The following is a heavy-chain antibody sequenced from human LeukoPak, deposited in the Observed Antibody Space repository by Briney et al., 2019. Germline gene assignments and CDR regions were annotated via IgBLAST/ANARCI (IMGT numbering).Heavy chain of an antibody. Sequence: PSETLSLTCTVSGGSISSGDYYWSWIRQPPGKGLEWIGYIYYSGSTYYNPSLKSRVTISVDTSKNQFSLKLSSVTAADTAVYYCARGPHDFWSGYYGRYFDYWGQGTLVTVSS. V-gene: IGHV4-30-4*01. D-gene: IGHD3-3*01. J-gene: IGHJ4*02. CDR2: IYYSGST. CDR3: ARGPHDFWSGYYGRYFDY. CDR1: GGSISSGDYY.